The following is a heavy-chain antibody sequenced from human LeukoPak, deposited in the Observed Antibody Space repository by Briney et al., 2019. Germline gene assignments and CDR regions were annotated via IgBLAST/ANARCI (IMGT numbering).Heavy chain of an antibody. V-gene: IGHV4-39*07. CDR3: ARRDCSGSSCLFDY. Sequence: SSETLSLTCTVSGGSISSSSYYWGWIRRPPGKGLEWIGSIYYSGSTYYNPSLKSRVTIPVDTSKNQFSLKLSSVTAADTAVYYCARRDCSGSSCLFDYWGQGNLVTVSS. D-gene: IGHD2-15*01. J-gene: IGHJ4*02. CDR1: GGSISSSSYY. CDR2: IYYSGST.